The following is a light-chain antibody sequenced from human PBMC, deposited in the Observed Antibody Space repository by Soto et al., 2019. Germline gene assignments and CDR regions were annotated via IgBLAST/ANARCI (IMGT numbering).Light chain of an antibody. Sequence: EIMLKQSPASLSLSPGEGATLSCRASQSISSYLAWYQQKPGQAPRLLIYDVSNRATGIPGRFSGSGSGTDFTLTISSLEPEDFAVYYCQQRDNWQVTFGQGTRLEIK. CDR2: DVS. CDR3: QQRDNWQVT. V-gene: IGKV3-11*01. CDR1: QSISSY. J-gene: IGKJ5*01.